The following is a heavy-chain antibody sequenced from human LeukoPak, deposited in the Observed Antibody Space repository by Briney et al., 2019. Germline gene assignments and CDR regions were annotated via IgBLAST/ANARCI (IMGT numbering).Heavy chain of an antibody. V-gene: IGHV1-2*02. CDR2: INPNSGGT. CDR3: ARAESSGYSRITYFDY. D-gene: IGHD5-18*01. Sequence: ASVKVSCKASGYTFTGYYMHWVRQAPGQGLEWMGWINPNSGGTNYAQKFQGRVTMTRDTSISTAYMELSRLRSEDTAVYYCARAESSGYSRITYFDYWGQGTLVTVSS. J-gene: IGHJ4*02. CDR1: GYTFTGYY.